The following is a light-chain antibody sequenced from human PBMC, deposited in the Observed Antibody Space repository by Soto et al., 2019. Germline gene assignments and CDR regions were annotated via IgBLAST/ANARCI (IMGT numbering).Light chain of an antibody. J-gene: IGKJ1*01. V-gene: IGKV4-1*01. CDR3: QQYYSIPPA. CDR1: QSVLYSSNNKNY. Sequence: DIVMTQSPDSLAMSLGERATINCKSSQSVLYSSNNKNYLAWYQQKPGQPPKLLIYWASTRESGVPDRFNGSGSGTDFTLTISSLQAEDVAVYYCQQYYSIPPAFGQGTKVEIK. CDR2: WAS.